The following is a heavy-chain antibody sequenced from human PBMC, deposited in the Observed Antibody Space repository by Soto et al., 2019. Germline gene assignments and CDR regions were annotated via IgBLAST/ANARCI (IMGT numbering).Heavy chain of an antibody. V-gene: IGHV1-46*01. CDR2: INPSGGST. J-gene: IGHJ6*03. CDR3: AGGSGSYYSNYYYYRYMDV. Sequence: LVKVACKASGYRLTGYYMHWGRQAHGQGLEWMGIINPSGGSTSYAQKFQGRVTMTRDTSTNTVYMELSSLRSEDTAVYYCAGGSGSYYSNYYYYRYMDVWGKGTTVTVSS. D-gene: IGHD3-10*01. CDR1: GYRLTGYY.